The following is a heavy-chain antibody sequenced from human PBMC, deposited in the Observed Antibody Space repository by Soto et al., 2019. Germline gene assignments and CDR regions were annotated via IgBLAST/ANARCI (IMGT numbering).Heavy chain of an antibody. CDR3: ANLSVVHRADRPQPFDY. V-gene: IGHV3-23*01. D-gene: IGHD2-21*01. Sequence: EVQLLESGGGLVQPGGSLRLSCAASGFTFSSYAMSWVRQAPGKGLEWVSAISGSGGSTYYADSVKGRFTISRDNSKNTLYLQMNILRAEDTAVYYCANLSVVHRADRPQPFDYWGQGTLVTVSS. CDR2: ISGSGGST. J-gene: IGHJ4*02. CDR1: GFTFSSYA.